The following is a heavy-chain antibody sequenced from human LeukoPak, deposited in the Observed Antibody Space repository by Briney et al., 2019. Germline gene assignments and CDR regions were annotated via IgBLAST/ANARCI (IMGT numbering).Heavy chain of an antibody. CDR2: IYYSGST. Sequence: SETLSLTCTVSGGSISSSSYYWGWIRQPPGKGLEWIGSIYYSGSTYYNPSLKSRVTISVDTSKNQFSLKLSSVTAADTAVYYCARSIADYYFDYWGQGTLVTVSS. D-gene: IGHD6-6*01. J-gene: IGHJ4*02. CDR1: GGSISSSSYY. CDR3: ARSIADYYFDY. V-gene: IGHV4-39*01.